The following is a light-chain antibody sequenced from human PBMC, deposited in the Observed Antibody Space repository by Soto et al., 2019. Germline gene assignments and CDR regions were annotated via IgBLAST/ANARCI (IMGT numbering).Light chain of an antibody. CDR2: DVS. J-gene: IGLJ3*02. V-gene: IGLV2-14*01. Sequence: QPASVSGSPGQSITISCTGTSSDVGGYNYVSWYQQHPGKAPKLMIYDVSNRPSGVSNRFSGSKSGNTAPLTISGLQAEDEADYYCSSYTSSSTRVFGGGTKLTVL. CDR1: SSDVGGYNY. CDR3: SSYTSSSTRV.